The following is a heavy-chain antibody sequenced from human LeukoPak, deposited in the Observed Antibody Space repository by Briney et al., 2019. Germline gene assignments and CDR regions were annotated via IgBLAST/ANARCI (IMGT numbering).Heavy chain of an antibody. CDR2: ISGSGGST. J-gene: IGHJ4*02. Sequence: QPGGSLRLSCAASGLTFSSYAMSWVRQAPGKGLGWVSPISGSGGSTYYADSVKGRFTISRDNSKNTLYLQMNSLRAEDTAVYYCAKDLRNYDILTGLDYWGQGTLVTVSS. D-gene: IGHD3-9*01. CDR3: AKDLRNYDILTGLDY. CDR1: GLTFSSYA. V-gene: IGHV3-23*01.